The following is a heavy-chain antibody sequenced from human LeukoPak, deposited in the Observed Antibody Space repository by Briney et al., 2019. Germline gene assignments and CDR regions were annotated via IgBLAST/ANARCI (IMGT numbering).Heavy chain of an antibody. CDR3: ARDPLTLRGSYFDL. J-gene: IGHJ2*01. D-gene: IGHD3-10*01. CDR1: GGSISSGDYY. V-gene: IGHV4-30-4*08. Sequence: SETLSLTCTVSGGSISSGDYYWSWIRQPPGKGLEWIGYIYYSGSTYYNPSLKSRVTISVDTSKNQFSLKLSSVTAADTAVYYCARDPLTLRGSYFDLWGRGTLVTVSS. CDR2: IYYSGST.